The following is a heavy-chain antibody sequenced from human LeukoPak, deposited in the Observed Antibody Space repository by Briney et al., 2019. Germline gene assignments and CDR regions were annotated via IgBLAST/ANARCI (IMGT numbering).Heavy chain of an antibody. CDR3: ARDGMGRGVIDYYGMDV. CDR2: IIPILVIA. D-gene: IGHD3-10*01. Sequence: SSVKVSCKASSGTFSHYAISWVRQAPGQGLAWMGRIIPILVIASYAQKFTGRVTITADQSRSTAYMELCSMRSEDTAVYYGARDGMGRGVIDYYGMDVWGQGTTVTVSS. CDR1: SGTFSHYA. V-gene: IGHV1-69*04. J-gene: IGHJ6*02.